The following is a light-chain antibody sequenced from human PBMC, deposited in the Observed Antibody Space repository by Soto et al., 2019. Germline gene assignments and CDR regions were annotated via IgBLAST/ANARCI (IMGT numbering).Light chain of an antibody. CDR3: SSYTRANTRV. J-gene: IGLJ3*02. Sequence: QSVLTQPASVSGSPGQSLTISCTGTSSDIGAYDYVSWYQHHPGKAPKLILYEVNNRPSGVSNRFSGSKSGNTASLTISGLQAEDEADYFCSSYTRANTRVFGGGTKLT. CDR1: SSDIGAYDY. V-gene: IGLV2-14*01. CDR2: EVN.